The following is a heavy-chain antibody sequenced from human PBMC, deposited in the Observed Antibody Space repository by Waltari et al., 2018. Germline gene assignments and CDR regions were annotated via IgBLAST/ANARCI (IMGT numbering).Heavy chain of an antibody. Sequence: QVQLVQSGAEVKKPGASVKVSCKASGYPFTSYDINWVRQATGQGLEWMGWMNPNSGNTGYAQKFQGRVTMTRNTSISTAYMELSSLRSEDTAVYYCAREGPLTYYYGSGSYLDWGQGTLVTVSS. D-gene: IGHD3-10*01. CDR1: GYPFTSYD. V-gene: IGHV1-8*02. CDR2: MNPNSGNT. J-gene: IGHJ4*02. CDR3: AREGPLTYYYGSGSYLD.